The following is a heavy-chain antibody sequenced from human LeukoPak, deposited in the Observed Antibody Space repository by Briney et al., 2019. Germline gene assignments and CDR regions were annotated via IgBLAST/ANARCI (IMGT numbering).Heavy chain of an antibody. CDR2: INPRGGST. Sequence: ASVKVSCKASGYTFTSYYMHWVRQAPGQGLEWMGIINPRGGSTSYAQKFQGRVTMTADTSTSTVYMELSSLSSEATAVYYCARVRYGSGTHQDYYMDVWGKGTTVTVSS. V-gene: IGHV1-46*03. J-gene: IGHJ6*03. D-gene: IGHD3-10*01. CDR3: ARVRYGSGTHQDYYMDV. CDR1: GYTFTSYY.